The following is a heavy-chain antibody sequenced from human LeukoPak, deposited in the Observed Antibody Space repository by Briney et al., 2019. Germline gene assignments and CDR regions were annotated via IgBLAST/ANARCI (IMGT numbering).Heavy chain of an antibody. CDR1: RFTFSSYA. CDR3: ASPYSSSLDH. D-gene: IGHD6-6*01. CDR2: ISYDGSNK. J-gene: IGHJ5*02. Sequence: GGSLRLSCAASRFTFSSYAMHWVRQAPGKGLEWVAVISYDGSNKYYADSVKGRFTISRDNSKNTLYLQMNSLRAEDTAVYYCASPYSSSLDHWGQGTLVTVSS. V-gene: IGHV3-30*04.